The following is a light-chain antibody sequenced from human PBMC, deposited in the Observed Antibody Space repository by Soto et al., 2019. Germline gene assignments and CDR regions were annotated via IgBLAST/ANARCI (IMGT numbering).Light chain of an antibody. V-gene: IGKV3-20*01. CDR2: GAS. CDR1: QSVSSK. J-gene: IGKJ5*01. Sequence: EIVMTQSPGSLSSSPGERATLSCRASQSVSSKLAWYQQKPGQAPRLLIYGASSRATGIPDRFSGSGSGTDFSLTISRLEPEDFAAYYCQQYDSSPITFGQGTRLEIK. CDR3: QQYDSSPIT.